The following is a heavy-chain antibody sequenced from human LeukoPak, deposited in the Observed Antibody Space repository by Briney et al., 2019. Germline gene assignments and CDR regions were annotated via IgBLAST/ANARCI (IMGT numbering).Heavy chain of an antibody. D-gene: IGHD2-2*01. J-gene: IGHJ6*02. CDR2: MYHSGST. V-gene: IGHV4-4*02. CDR1: GGSISSSNW. Sequence: SETLSLTCAVSGGSISSSNWWSWVRQPPGKGLEGSGEMYHSGSTNYNPSLKSRGTISLDKPKNQFSLQLRSVTAEDTAVYYCARREDCSSTSCYDPYYYGMDVWGHGTPVTVS. CDR3: ARREDCSSTSCYDPYYYGMDV.